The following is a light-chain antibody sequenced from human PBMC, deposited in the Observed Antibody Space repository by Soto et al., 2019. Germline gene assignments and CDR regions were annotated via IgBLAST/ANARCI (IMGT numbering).Light chain of an antibody. CDR2: NNN. J-gene: IGLJ2*01. V-gene: IGLV1-44*01. Sequence: QSVLTQPPSASGTPGQRVTISCSGSISNIGGNTVNWYQQLPGTAPKLLMYNNNQRPSGVPDRFSGSKSGTSASLAISGLQSEDEADYYCAAWDDSLNGVVFGRGTKLTVL. CDR3: AAWDDSLNGVV. CDR1: ISNIGGNT.